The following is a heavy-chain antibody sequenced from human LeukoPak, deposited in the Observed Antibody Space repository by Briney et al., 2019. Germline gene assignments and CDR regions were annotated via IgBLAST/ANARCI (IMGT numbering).Heavy chain of an antibody. CDR1: GFTFSSYS. V-gene: IGHV3-21*01. Sequence: GGSLRLSCAASGFTFSSYSMNWVRQAPGNGLEWVSSISSSSSYIYYAASVKGRFTISRDNAKNSLYLQMNSLRPEHTAVYYCARFRPSSRYYFDYWGQGTLVTVSS. J-gene: IGHJ4*02. CDR3: ARFRPSSRYYFDY. D-gene: IGHD6-6*01. CDR2: ISSSSSYI.